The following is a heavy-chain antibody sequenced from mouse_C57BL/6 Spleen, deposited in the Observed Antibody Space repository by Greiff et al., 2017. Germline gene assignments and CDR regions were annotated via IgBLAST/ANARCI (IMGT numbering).Heavy chain of an antibody. CDR2: IDPSDSYT. Sequence: QVHVKQPGAELVMPGASVKLSCKASGYTFTSYWMHWVKQRPGQGLEWIGEIDPSDSYTNYNQKFKGKSTLTVDKSSSTAYMQLSSLTSEDSAVYYCALITTVVATDYAMDYWGQGTSVTVSS. J-gene: IGHJ4*01. CDR3: ALITTVVATDYAMDY. CDR1: GYTFTSYW. V-gene: IGHV1-69*01. D-gene: IGHD1-1*01.